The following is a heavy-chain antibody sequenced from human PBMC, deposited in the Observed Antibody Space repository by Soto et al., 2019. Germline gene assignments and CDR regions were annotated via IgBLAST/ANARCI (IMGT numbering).Heavy chain of an antibody. J-gene: IGHJ4*02. CDR2: ISGSGGST. Sequence: GGSLRLSCAASGFTFSSYAMSWVRQAPGKGLEWVSAISGSGGSTYYADSVKGRFTISRDNSKNTLYLQMNSLRAEDTAVYYCAKDRHMTTVTDGDVYWGQGTLVTVSS. CDR3: AKDRHMTTVTDGDVY. CDR1: GFTFSSYA. V-gene: IGHV3-23*01. D-gene: IGHD4-17*01.